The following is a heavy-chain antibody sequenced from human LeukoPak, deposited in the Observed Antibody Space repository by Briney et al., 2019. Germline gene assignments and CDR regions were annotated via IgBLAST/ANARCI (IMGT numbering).Heavy chain of an antibody. V-gene: IGHV3-53*04. CDR3: ARDRDCSGGSCYGS. D-gene: IGHD2-15*01. CDR2: IYSGGST. Sequence: GRSLRLSCAASGFTFSSYGMHWVRQAPGKGLEWVSVIYSGGSTYYADSVKGRFTISRHNSKNTLYLQMNSLRAEDTAVYYCARDRDCSGGSCYGSWGQGTLVTVSS. CDR1: GFTFSSYG. J-gene: IGHJ5*02.